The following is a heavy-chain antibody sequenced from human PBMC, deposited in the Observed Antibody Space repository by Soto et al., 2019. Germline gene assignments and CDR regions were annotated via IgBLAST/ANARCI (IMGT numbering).Heavy chain of an antibody. CDR1: GFTVSSNY. CDR2: IYSGGST. D-gene: IGHD2-21*02. CDR3: ERDLLRAYCGGDCYSGGWFDP. Sequence: EVQLVETGGGLIQPGGSLRLSCAASGFTVSSNYMSWVRQAPGKGLEWVSVIYSGGSTYYADSVKGRFTIYRDNSKNTLYLQMNSLRAEDTAVYYCERDLLRAYCGGDCYSGGWFDPWGQGTLVTVSS. V-gene: IGHV3-53*02. J-gene: IGHJ5*02.